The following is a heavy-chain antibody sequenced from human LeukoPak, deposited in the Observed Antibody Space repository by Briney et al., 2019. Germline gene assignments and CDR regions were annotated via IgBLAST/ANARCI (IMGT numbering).Heavy chain of an antibody. CDR2: ITSSSSYI. CDR1: GFTFSSYN. CDR3: ARVDYYGSGSYYAPDY. Sequence: GGSLRLSCAASGFTFSSYNMNWVRQAPGKGLEWVSSITSSSSYIYYADSVKGRFTISRDNSKNTLYLQMNSLRAEDTAVYYCARVDYYGSGSYYAPDYWGQGTLVTVSS. J-gene: IGHJ4*02. V-gene: IGHV3-21*01. D-gene: IGHD3-10*01.